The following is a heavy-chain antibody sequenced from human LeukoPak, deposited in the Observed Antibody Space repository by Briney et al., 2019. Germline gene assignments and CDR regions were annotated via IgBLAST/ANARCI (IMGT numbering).Heavy chain of an antibody. CDR2: IIPIFGTA. J-gene: IGHJ4*02. Sequence: SVTVSCMASGGTFSSYAISWVRQAPGQGLEWMGGIIPIFGTANYAQKFQGRVTITADESTSTAYMELSSLRSEDTAVYYCASSSCGGDCYDTHFYDYWGQGTLVTVSS. D-gene: IGHD2-21*02. CDR1: GGTFSSYA. V-gene: IGHV1-69*13. CDR3: ASSSCGGDCYDTHFYDY.